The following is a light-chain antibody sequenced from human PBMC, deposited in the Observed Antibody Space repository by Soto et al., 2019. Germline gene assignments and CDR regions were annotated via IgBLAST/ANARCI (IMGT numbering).Light chain of an antibody. Sequence: QTVVTQPPSASGTPGQRVFISCSGSSSNIGGTNYAYWYQQLPGKAPKLMISEVSNRPSGVSNRFSGSKSGNTASLTISGLQAEDEADYYCSSYTAGGTIFGTGTKLTVL. J-gene: IGLJ1*01. CDR1: SSNIGGTNY. V-gene: IGLV2-14*01. CDR2: EVS. CDR3: SSYTAGGTI.